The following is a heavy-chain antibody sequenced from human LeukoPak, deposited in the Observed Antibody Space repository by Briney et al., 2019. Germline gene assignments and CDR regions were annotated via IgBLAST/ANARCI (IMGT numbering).Heavy chain of an antibody. CDR3: ARERKSRGSYPYMDV. CDR1: GFTFSNYG. J-gene: IGHJ6*03. D-gene: IGHD1-26*01. V-gene: IGHV3-23*01. Sequence: GGSLRLSCAASGFTFSNYGMSWVRQAPGKGLEWVSTISGSGGRTYYADSVKGRFTISRDNSKNTLYLQMNSLRAEDTAVYYCARERKSRGSYPYMDVWGKRTTVTISS. CDR2: ISGSGGRT.